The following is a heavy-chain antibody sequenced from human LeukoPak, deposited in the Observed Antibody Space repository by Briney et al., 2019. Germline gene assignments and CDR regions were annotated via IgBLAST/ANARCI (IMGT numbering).Heavy chain of an antibody. CDR1: GGSISSYY. V-gene: IGHV4-59*01. Sequence: PSETLSLTCTVSGGSISSYYWSWIRQPPGKGLEWIGYIYYSGSTNYNPPLKSRVTISVDTSKNQFSLKLSSVTAADTAVYYCAGTYYYGSGSEDYWGQGTLVTVSS. CDR3: AGTYYYGSGSEDY. CDR2: IYYSGST. J-gene: IGHJ4*02. D-gene: IGHD3-10*01.